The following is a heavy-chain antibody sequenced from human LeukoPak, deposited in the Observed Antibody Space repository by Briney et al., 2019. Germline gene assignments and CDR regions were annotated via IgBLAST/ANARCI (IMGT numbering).Heavy chain of an antibody. D-gene: IGHD6-13*01. CDR3: ARGGAAAGLDY. Sequence: SQTLSLTCAIDADSVSSNSAVCNWPRQSPSRGLEWLGKTYYRSKWYNDYAVCVRSRISINPDTSKNQFSLQLNSVTPEDTAVYYCARGGAAAGLDYWGQGTLVTVSS. V-gene: IGHV6-1*01. CDR1: ADSVSSNSAV. J-gene: IGHJ4*02. CDR2: TYYRSKWYN.